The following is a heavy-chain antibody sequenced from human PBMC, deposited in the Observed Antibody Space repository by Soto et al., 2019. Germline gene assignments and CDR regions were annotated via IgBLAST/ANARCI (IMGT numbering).Heavy chain of an antibody. CDR1: GGSISSYY. CDR3: ARRTDSSSSRYYYMDV. V-gene: IGHV4-59*08. Sequence: PSETLSLTCTVSGGSISSYYWSWIRQPPGKGLEWIGYIYYSGSTNYNPSLKSRVTVSVDTSKNQFSLKLSSVTAADTAVYYCARRTDSSSSRYYYMDVWGKGTTVTVSS. CDR2: IYYSGST. D-gene: IGHD6-6*01. J-gene: IGHJ6*03.